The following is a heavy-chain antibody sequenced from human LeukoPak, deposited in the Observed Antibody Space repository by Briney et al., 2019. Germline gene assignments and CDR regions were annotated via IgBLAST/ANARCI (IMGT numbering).Heavy chain of an antibody. CDR3: ARGHYYYGIQGRVNWFDP. J-gene: IGHJ5*02. CDR2: INHSGST. V-gene: IGHV4-34*01. CDR1: GGSISSYY. D-gene: IGHD3-10*01. Sequence: PSETLSLTCTVSGGSISSYYWSWIRQPPGKGLEWIGEINHSGSTNYNPSLKSRVTISVDTSKNQFSLKLSSVTAADTAVYYCARGHYYYGIQGRVNWFDPWGQGTLVTVSS.